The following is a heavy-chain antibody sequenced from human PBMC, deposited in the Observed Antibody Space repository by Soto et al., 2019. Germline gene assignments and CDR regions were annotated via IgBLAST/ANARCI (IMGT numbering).Heavy chain of an antibody. J-gene: IGHJ4*02. D-gene: IGHD3-16*01. CDR3: ARGRRWGY. CDR1: GGSFSGYY. CDR2: INHSGST. V-gene: IGHV4-34*01. Sequence: QVQLQQWGAGLLKPSETLSLTCAVYGGSFSGYYWCWIRQPPGKGLEWIGEINHSGSTNYNPSLKSRVTISVDTSKNQFSLKLSSVTAADTAVYYCARGRRWGYWGQGTLVTVSS.